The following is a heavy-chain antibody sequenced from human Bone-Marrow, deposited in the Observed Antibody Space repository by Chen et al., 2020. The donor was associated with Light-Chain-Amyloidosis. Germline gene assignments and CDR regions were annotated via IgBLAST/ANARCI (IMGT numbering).Heavy chain of an antibody. CDR3: ARDGPQVIAARPVPCDY. J-gene: IGHJ4*02. Sequence: EVQLVESGGGLVQPGGSLRLSCAAPGFTFSSYWMSWVRQAPGKGLEWVANIKQDGSEKYYVDSVKGRFTISRDNAKNSLYLQMNSLRAEDTAVYYCARDGPQVIAARPVPCDYWGQGTLVTVSS. D-gene: IGHD6-6*01. V-gene: IGHV3-7*01. CDR2: IKQDGSEK. CDR1: GFTFSSYW.